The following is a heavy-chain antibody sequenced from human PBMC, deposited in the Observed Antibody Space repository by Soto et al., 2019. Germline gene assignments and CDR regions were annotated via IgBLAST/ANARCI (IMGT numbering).Heavy chain of an antibody. CDR3: ACVFSVYGDYGRYFDF. Sequence: SETLSLTCTVSGGSISSSGYYWGWIRQPPGKGLEWIGTIYYSGSTYYNPSLKSRVTISVDTSKHQFSLKLSSVTAAATAVYYCACVFSVYGDYGRYFDFRGQGPLVS. CDR1: GGSISSSGYY. D-gene: IGHD4-17*01. CDR2: IYYSGST. V-gene: IGHV4-39*01. J-gene: IGHJ4*02.